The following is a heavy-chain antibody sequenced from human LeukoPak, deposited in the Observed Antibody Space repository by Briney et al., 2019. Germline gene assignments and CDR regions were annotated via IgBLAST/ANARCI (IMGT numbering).Heavy chain of an antibody. J-gene: IGHJ5*02. Sequence: GGSLRLSCAASGFTVDSNYLSWVRQAPGKGLEWVGRIRSNSDGGTIDYAAPVKGRFTLSRDDSKTTLYLQMNSLQTEDTAVYYCATDFYDSTWGQGTLVTVSS. CDR1: GFTVDSNY. CDR3: ATDFYDST. D-gene: IGHD3-22*01. CDR2: IRSNSDGGTI. V-gene: IGHV3-15*01.